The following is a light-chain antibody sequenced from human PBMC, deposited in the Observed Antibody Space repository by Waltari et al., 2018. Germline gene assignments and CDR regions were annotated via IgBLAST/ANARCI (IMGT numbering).Light chain of an antibody. CDR3: TSYTSSSSSAYVV. CDR1: SSDVGGYKY. Sequence: QSALTQPASVSGSPGQSITIPCTGTSSDVGGYKYVSWYQHHPGKAPKLMLYDVRKRPSGVSNRFSGSKSGNTASLTISGLQSEDEADYYCTSYTSSSSSAYVVFGGGT. J-gene: IGLJ2*01. CDR2: DVR. V-gene: IGLV2-14*03.